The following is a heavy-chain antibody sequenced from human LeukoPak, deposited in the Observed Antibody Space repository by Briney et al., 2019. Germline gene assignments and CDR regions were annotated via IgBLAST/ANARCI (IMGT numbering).Heavy chain of an antibody. V-gene: IGHV3-66*01. D-gene: IGHD3-10*01. CDR1: GFTVSNYY. CDR2: IYSGGSI. Sequence: GGSLRLSCAASGFTVSNYYMHWVRQAPGKGLEWVSVIYSGGSIYYSNSVKGRVINSRDNSKNTLDLQLNSLRAEDTAVYYCAREPPMFRSYHGMDVWGQGTTVTVSS. J-gene: IGHJ6*02. CDR3: AREPPMFRSYHGMDV.